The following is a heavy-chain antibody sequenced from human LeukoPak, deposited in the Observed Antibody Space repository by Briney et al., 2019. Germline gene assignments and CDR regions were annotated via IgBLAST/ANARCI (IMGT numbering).Heavy chain of an antibody. CDR3: AKDPLTYYYDSSGPPGFDY. J-gene: IGHJ4*02. D-gene: IGHD3-22*01. CDR2: ISWNSGSI. CDR1: GFTFDDYA. Sequence: GGSLRLSCAASGFTFDDYAMHWVRQAPGKGLEWVSGISWNSGSIGYADSVKGRFTISRDNSKNTLYLQMNSLRAEDTAVYYCAKDPLTYYYDSSGPPGFDYWGQGTLVTVSS. V-gene: IGHV3-9*01.